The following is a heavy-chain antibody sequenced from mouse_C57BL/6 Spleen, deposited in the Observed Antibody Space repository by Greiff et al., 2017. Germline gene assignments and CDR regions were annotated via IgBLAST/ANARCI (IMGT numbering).Heavy chain of an antibody. J-gene: IGHJ4*01. D-gene: IGHD1-1*01. CDR3: ARHGGSTVVATKAMDY. V-gene: IGHV5-9*01. Sequence: EVMLVESGGGLVKPGGSLKLSCAASGFTFSSYTMSWVRQTPETRLEWVATISGGGGNTYYPDSVKGRFTISRDNAKNTLYLQMSSLRSEDTALYYCARHGGSTVVATKAMDYLGQGTSVTVSS. CDR1: GFTFSSYT. CDR2: ISGGGGNT.